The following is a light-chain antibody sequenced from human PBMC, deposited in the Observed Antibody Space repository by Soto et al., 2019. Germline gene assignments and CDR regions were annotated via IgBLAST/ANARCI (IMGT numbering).Light chain of an antibody. CDR1: SSDVGGYNY. J-gene: IGLJ2*01. Sequence: QLVLTQPASVSGSPGQSITISCTGTSSDVGGYNYVSWYQQHPGKAPKLMIYEVSNRPSGVSNRFSGSKSGNTASLTISGLQAEDEADYYCSSYTSSSTSHVVFGGGTKLTVL. V-gene: IGLV2-14*01. CDR2: EVS. CDR3: SSYTSSSTSHVV.